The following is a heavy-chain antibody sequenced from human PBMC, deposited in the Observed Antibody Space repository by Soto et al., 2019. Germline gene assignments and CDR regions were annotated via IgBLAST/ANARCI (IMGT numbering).Heavy chain of an antibody. CDR3: ARHDIVVVVADTGLNWLDP. CDR2: IDPSDSYT. D-gene: IGHD2-15*01. CDR1: GYIFTSYW. Sequence: VESLNISCNVSGYIFTSYWISWFRQIPGKGLEWMGRIDPSDSYTNYSPSFQGHVTISADKSISTAYLQWSSLKASDTAMYYCARHDIVVVVADTGLNWLDPWGQRTLVTVSS. J-gene: IGHJ5*02. V-gene: IGHV5-10-1*01.